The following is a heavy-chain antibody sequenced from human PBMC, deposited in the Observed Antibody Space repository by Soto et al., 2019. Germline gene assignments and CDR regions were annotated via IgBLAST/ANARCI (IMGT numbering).Heavy chain of an antibody. D-gene: IGHD3-10*01. V-gene: IGHV4-59*08. Sequence: QVQLQESGPGLVKPSETLYLNCTVSGASISSYYWTWIRQPPGKGLEYIGYIFYSGTTNYNPSLKSRVTISVDTSKNQFSLKLSSVTAADTAVYYCARHGWGGSGSIMHYYGMDVWGQATTVTVSS. CDR1: GASISSYY. CDR2: IFYSGTT. J-gene: IGHJ6*02. CDR3: ARHGWGGSGSIMHYYGMDV.